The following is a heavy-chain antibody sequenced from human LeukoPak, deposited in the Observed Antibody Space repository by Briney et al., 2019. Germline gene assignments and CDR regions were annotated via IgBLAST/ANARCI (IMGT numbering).Heavy chain of an antibody. CDR3: ASLSYDSSGYYLDY. CDR2: IYYSGST. Sequence: SETLSLTCTVSGGSISSFYWSWIRQPPGKGLEWIGYIYYSGSTNYNPSLKSRVTISVDTSKNQFSLKLSSVTAADTAVYYCASLSYDSSGYYLDYWGQGTLVTVSS. V-gene: IGHV4-59*01. D-gene: IGHD3-22*01. CDR1: GGSISSFY. J-gene: IGHJ4*02.